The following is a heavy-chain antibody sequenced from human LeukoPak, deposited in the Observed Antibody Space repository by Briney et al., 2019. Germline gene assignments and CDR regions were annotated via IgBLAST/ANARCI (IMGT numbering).Heavy chain of an antibody. CDR2: INPNSGGT. CDR3: AREWENNYYDSSGYYV. CDR1: GYTFTGYY. J-gene: IGHJ4*02. Sequence: ASVKVSCKASGYTFTGYYMHWVRQAPGQGLEWMGWINPNSGGTNYAQKFQGRVTMTRDTSISTAYMELSRLRSDDTAVYYCAREWENNYYDSSGYYVWGQGTLVTVPS. D-gene: IGHD3-22*01. V-gene: IGHV1-2*02.